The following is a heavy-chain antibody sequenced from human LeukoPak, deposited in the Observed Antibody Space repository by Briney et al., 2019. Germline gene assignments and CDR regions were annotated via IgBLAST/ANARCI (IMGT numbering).Heavy chain of an antibody. J-gene: IGHJ6*02. CDR3: AKAASSSWPSYYYGMDV. CDR1: VFAFISYP. CDR2: MSGSGGNT. D-gene: IGHD6-13*01. V-gene: IGHV3-23*01. Sequence: QAGGSMTLSCAASVFAFISYPISWVRQAPWKGLEWVSGMSGSGGNTYYEDSVKGRFTISKDNSKNTVYLQMSSLRVDDTAVYYCAKAASSSWPSYYYGMDVWGQGTTVTVSS.